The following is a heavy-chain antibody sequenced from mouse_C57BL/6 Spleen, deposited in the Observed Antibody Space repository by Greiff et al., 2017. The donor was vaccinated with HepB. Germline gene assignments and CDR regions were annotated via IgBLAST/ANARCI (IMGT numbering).Heavy chain of an antibody. CDR3: ARGDYDYDGVYAMDY. V-gene: IGHV5-17*01. CDR1: GFTFSDYG. J-gene: IGHJ4*01. D-gene: IGHD2-4*01. Sequence: EVKLVESGGGLVKPGGSLKLSCAASGFTFSDYGMHWVRQAPEKGLEWVAYISSGSSTIYYADTVKGRFTISRDNAKTTLFLQMTSLRSEDTAMYYCARGDYDYDGVYAMDYWGQGTSVTVSS. CDR2: ISSGSSTI.